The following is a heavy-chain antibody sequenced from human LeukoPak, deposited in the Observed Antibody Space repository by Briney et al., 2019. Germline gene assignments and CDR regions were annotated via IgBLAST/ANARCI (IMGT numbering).Heavy chain of an antibody. CDR1: GFTFSSYG. CDR2: ISYDGSNK. CDR3: AKDCFDY. V-gene: IGHV3-30*18. J-gene: IGHJ4*02. Sequence: GALRLSCAASGFTFSSYGMHWVRQAPGKGLEWVAVISYDGSNKYYADSVKGRFTISRDNSKNTLYLQMNSLRAEDTAVYYCAKDCFDYWGQGTLVTVSS.